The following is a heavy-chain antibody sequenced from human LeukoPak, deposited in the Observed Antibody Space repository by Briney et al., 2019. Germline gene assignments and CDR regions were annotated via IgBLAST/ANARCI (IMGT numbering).Heavy chain of an antibody. D-gene: IGHD3-10*02. V-gene: IGHV3-23*01. Sequence: PGGSLRLSCAASGFTFNNYGMHWVRQAPGKGLEWVSAITSSGGSTYYGDSVKGRFTISRDNSRNTLYLQMNSLRVDDTAVYYCARDLCWGCFDDWGQGNLVTVSS. CDR1: GFTFNNYG. CDR2: ITSSGGST. J-gene: IGHJ4*02. CDR3: ARDLCWGCFDD.